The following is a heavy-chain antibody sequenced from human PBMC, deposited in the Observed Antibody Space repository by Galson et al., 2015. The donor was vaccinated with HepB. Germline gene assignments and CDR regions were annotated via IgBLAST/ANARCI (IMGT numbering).Heavy chain of an antibody. CDR2: IWYDGSNK. CDR1: GFTFSSYG. CDR3: AKDDYYSSGSYYMGYFDY. J-gene: IGHJ4*02. V-gene: IGHV3-33*06. D-gene: IGHD3-10*01. Sequence: SLRLSCAASGFTFSSYGMHWVRQAPGKGLEWVAVIWYDGSNKYYADSVKGRFTISRDNSKNTLYLQMNSLRAEDTALYYCAKDDYYSSGSYYMGYFDYWGQGTLVTVSS.